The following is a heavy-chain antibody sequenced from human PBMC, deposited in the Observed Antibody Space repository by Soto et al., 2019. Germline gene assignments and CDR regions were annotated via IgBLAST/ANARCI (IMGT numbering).Heavy chain of an antibody. D-gene: IGHD3-10*01. J-gene: IGHJ6*02. CDR1: GWSFNGYY. CDR2: INHSGST. V-gene: IGHV4-34*01. Sequence: PSETLSLTCAVYGWSFNGYYWSWIRQPPGKGLEWIGEINHSGSTNYNPSLKSRVTISVDTSKNQFFLKLSSVTAADTAVYYCASFGRYYYGSGSYWNYYYYGMDVWGQGTTVT. CDR3: ASFGRYYYGSGSYWNYYYYGMDV.